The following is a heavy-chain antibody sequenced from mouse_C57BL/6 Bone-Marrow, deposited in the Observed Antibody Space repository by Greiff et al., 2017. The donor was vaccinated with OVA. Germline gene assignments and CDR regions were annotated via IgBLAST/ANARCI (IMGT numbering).Heavy chain of an antibody. Sequence: VQLVESGAELARPGASVKLSCKASGYTFTSYGISWVKQRTGQGLEWIGEIYPRSGNTYYNEKFKGKATLTADKSSSTAYMELRSLTSEDSAVYFCARTPMITTDYYAMDYWGQGTSVTVSS. D-gene: IGHD2-4*01. J-gene: IGHJ4*01. V-gene: IGHV1-81*01. CDR3: ARTPMITTDYYAMDY. CDR1: GYTFTSYG. CDR2: IYPRSGNT.